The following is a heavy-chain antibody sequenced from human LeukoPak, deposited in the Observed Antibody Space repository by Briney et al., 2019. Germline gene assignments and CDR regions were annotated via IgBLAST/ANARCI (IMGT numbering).Heavy chain of an antibody. CDR1: GFTFSIYW. CDR2: INSDGSST. V-gene: IGHV3-74*01. CDR3: ARDTDTVTTILDY. J-gene: IGHJ4*02. Sequence: GVLRLSCAASGFTFSIYWMHWVRQAPGKGLVWVSRINSDGSSTSYADSVKGRFTISGDNAKNTLYLQMNSLRAEDTAVYYCARDTDTVTTILDYWGQGTLVTVSS. D-gene: IGHD4-17*01.